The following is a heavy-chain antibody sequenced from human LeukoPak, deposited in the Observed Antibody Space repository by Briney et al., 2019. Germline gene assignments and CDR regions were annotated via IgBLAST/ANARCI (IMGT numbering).Heavy chain of an antibody. CDR2: IGSSGSTI. CDR1: GFTFSSYE. CDR3: ASQAPPRWWLRSDY. J-gene: IGHJ4*02. V-gene: IGHV3-48*03. Sequence: GGTLRLSCAASGFTFSSYEMNWVRQAPGKGLEWVSYIGSSGSTIYYADSVKGRFTISRDNAKNSLYLQMNSLRAEDTAVYYCASQAPPRWWLRSDYWGQGTLVTVSS. D-gene: IGHD5-12*01.